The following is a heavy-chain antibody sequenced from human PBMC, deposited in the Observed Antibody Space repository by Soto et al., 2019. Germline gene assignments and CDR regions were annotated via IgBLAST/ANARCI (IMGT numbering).Heavy chain of an antibody. CDR2: IKQDGSQK. D-gene: IGHD3-22*01. Sequence: GSLRLSCAASGLTFSRYWMSWVRQAPGKGLEWVANIKQDGSQKYYVDSVKGRFTISRDNAKNSLYLQMNSLRVEDTAVYYCASAYYYDSSGYSPGGYWGQGTLVTVSS. CDR3: ASAYYYDSSGYSPGGY. J-gene: IGHJ4*02. V-gene: IGHV3-7*01. CDR1: GLTFSRYW.